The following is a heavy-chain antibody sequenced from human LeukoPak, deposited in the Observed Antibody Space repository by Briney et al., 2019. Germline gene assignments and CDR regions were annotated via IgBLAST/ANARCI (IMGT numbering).Heavy chain of an antibody. CDR1: GYTFTGYY. CDR2: INPNSGGT. D-gene: IGHD5-24*01. CDR3: ARVDGRWLQYGWFDY. J-gene: IGHJ4*02. Sequence: ASVKVSCKASGYTFTGYYMHWVRQAPGQGLEWMGWINPNSGGTNYAQKFQGRVTMTRDTSISTAYMELSRLRSDDTAAYYCARVDGRWLQYGWFDYWGQGTLVTVSS. V-gene: IGHV1-2*02.